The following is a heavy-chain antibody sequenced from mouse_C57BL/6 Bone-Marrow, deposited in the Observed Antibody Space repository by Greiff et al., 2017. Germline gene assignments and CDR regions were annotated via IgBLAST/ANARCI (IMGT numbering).Heavy chain of an antibody. CDR3: TREPYYGSSYRYFDV. CDR2: ISSGGDYI. J-gene: IGHJ1*03. Sequence: EVQLMESGEGLVKPGGSLKLSCAASGFTFSSYAMSWVRQTPEKRLEWVAYISSGGDYIYYADTVTGRFTISRDNARNTLYLQMRSLRSEDTAMYYCTREPYYGSSYRYFDVWGTGTTVTVSS. CDR1: GFTFSSYA. D-gene: IGHD1-1*01. V-gene: IGHV5-9-1*02.